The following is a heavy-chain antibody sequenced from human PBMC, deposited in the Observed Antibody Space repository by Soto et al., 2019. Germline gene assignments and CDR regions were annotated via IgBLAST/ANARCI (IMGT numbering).Heavy chain of an antibody. D-gene: IGHD3-16*01. V-gene: IGHV4-30-4*08. J-gene: IGHJ6*02. CDR1: GGSISSGDSW. CDR3: AREGAASHSYYYGTDV. CDR2: IYYSGST. Sequence: TLSLTCTVSGGSISSGDSWWSWIRQSPGKGLEWIGYIYYSGSTYYNPSLGSRVTMSVDTSKNQFSLKLNSVTAADTAVYYCAREGAASHSYYYGTDVWGQGTTVTVSS.